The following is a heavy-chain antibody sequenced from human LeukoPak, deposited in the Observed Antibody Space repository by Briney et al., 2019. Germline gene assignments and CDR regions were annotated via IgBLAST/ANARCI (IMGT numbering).Heavy chain of an antibody. CDR1: GFTFSGYA. Sequence: GGSLRLSCAASGFTFSGYAMSWVRQAPGKGLEWVANIKQDGSEKYYVDSVKGRFAVSRDNAKNSLYLQMNSLRAEDTAVYYCARAQSGFWSGYCFDYWGQGTLVTVSS. D-gene: IGHD3-3*01. CDR2: IKQDGSEK. V-gene: IGHV3-7*01. J-gene: IGHJ4*02. CDR3: ARAQSGFWSGYCFDY.